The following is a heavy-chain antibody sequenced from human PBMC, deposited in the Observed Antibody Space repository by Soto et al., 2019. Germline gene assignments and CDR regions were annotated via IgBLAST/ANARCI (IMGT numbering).Heavy chain of an antibody. CDR2: IYPGDSDT. D-gene: IGHD6-13*01. Sequence: IPRKGSWEKVGNFWVGWMIKMPRKGLEWMGIIYPGDSDTRYSPSFQGQVTISADKSISTAYLQWSSLKASDTAMYLYARHELTAAFGVPTNWGHGTPVSV. CDR3: ARHELTAAFGVPTN. V-gene: IGHV5-51*01. J-gene: IGHJ4*01. CDR1: WEKVGNFW.